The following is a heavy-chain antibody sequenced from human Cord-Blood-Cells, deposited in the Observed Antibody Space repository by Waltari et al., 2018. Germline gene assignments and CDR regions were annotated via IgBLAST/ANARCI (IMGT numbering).Heavy chain of an antibody. V-gene: IGHV4-39*01. D-gene: IGHD3-3*01. CDR1: GGSISSSSYY. Sequence: QLQLQESGPGLVKPSETLSLTCTVSGGSISSSSYYWGWIRKPPGKGLEWIGSIYYSGSTYYNPSLKSRVTISVDTSKNQFSLKLSSVTAADTAVYYCARSIGVVINWFDPWGQGTLVTVSS. CDR2: IYYSGST. J-gene: IGHJ5*02. CDR3: ARSIGVVINWFDP.